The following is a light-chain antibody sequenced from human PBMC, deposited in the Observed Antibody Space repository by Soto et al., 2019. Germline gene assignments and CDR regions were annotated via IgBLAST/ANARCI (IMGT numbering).Light chain of an antibody. CDR1: QSVSSN. V-gene: IGKV3-15*01. CDR3: HQYKHWPPLT. Sequence: EIVMTQSPATLSVSPGERATLSCRASQSVSSNLAWYQQKPGQAPRLLIYGAFTMVTGIPVRFSGSGSGTEFTLTISSLQSEDFSIYYCHQYKHWPPLTFGGETKVEIK. J-gene: IGKJ4*02. CDR2: GAF.